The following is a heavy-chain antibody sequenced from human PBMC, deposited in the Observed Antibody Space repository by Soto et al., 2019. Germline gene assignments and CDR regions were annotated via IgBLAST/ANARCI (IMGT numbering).Heavy chain of an antibody. Sequence: PSETLSLTCTVSDGSISSFSWSWIRQPPGKGLEWVGHIYYSGISNYNPSLKSRVTMSVDTSKNQFSLNLTSLNAADTAVYYCARSPRYYDSSSHYYAMDVWGQGTTGTGSS. CDR1: DGSISSFS. V-gene: IGHV4-59*01. CDR2: IYYSGIS. J-gene: IGHJ6*02. CDR3: ARSPRYYDSSSHYYAMDV. D-gene: IGHD3-22*01.